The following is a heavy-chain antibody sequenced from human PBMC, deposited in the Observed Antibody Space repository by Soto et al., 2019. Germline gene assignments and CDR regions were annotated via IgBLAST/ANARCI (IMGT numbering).Heavy chain of an antibody. J-gene: IGHJ4*02. D-gene: IGHD6-13*01. CDR3: VRVSFGSSSWPAYFDY. CDR2: IIPIFGTA. CDR1: GGTFSSYA. V-gene: IGHV1-69*13. Sequence: SSVKVSCKASGGTFSSYAISWVRQAPGQGLEWMGGIIPIFGTANYAQKFQGRVTITADESTNTAYMELSSLRSEDTAVYYCVRVSFGSSSWPAYFDYWGQGTLVTVSS.